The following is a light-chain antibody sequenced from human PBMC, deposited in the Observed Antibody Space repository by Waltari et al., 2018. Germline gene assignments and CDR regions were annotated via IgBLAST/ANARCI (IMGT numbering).Light chain of an antibody. J-gene: IGLJ1*01. CDR3: CSYAGGSLYV. CDR2: DVP. CDR1: SNDVGGYNS. V-gene: IGLV2-11*01. Sequence: QSALTQPRSVSGSPGQSVTISCTGTSNDVGGYNSVSWYQQHPGKAPKLMLSDVPQRPAGAPDRFAGSKSGNAASLTISGLQAEDEADYYCCSYAGGSLYVFGAGTKVSVL.